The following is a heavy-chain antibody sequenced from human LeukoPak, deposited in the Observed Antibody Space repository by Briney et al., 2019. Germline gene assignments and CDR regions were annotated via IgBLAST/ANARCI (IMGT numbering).Heavy chain of an antibody. CDR1: GYTFNSYD. D-gene: IGHD2-15*01. CDR2: ISAYNGNT. Sequence: GASVKVSCKASGYTFNSYDISWARQAPGQGLEWMGWISAYNGNTNYAQKLQGRVTMTTDTSTSTACMELRSLRSDDTAVYCCAREGWYSRWFDPWGQGTLVTVSS. J-gene: IGHJ5*02. CDR3: AREGWYSRWFDP. V-gene: IGHV1-18*01.